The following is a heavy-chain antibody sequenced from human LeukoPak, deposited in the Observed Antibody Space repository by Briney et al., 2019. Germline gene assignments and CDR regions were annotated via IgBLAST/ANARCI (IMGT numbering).Heavy chain of an antibody. CDR3: ARDSPYGDFFDY. CDR1: GFTFSSYS. V-gene: IGHV3-21*01. J-gene: IGHJ4*02. CDR2: ISSSSSYI. Sequence: GGSLRLSCAASGFTFSSYSMNWVRQAPGKGLECVSSISSSSSYIYYADSVKGRFTISRDNAKNSLYLQMNSLRAEDTAVYYCARDSPYGDFFDYWGQGTLVTVSS. D-gene: IGHD4-17*01.